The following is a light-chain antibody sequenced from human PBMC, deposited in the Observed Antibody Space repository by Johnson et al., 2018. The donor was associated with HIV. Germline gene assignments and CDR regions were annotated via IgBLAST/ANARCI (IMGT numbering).Light chain of an antibody. CDR1: SSNFGNNY. Sequence: QSVLTQPPSVSAAPGQKVTISCSTNSSNFGNNYVSWYQQLPGTAPKLLIYKNDKRPSGIPDRFSGSKSGTSATLDITGLQTGDEADYYCGTWDSSLRVGFFGTGTKVTVL. CDR3: GTWDSSLRVGF. V-gene: IGLV1-51*02. CDR2: KND. J-gene: IGLJ1*01.